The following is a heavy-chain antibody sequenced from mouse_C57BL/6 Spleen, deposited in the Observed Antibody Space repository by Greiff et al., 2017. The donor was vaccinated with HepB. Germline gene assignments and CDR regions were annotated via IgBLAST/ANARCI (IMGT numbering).Heavy chain of an antibody. D-gene: IGHD1-1*01. CDR1: GYTFTSYW. Sequence: QVQLKQPGTELVKPGASVKLSCKASGYTFTSYWMHWVKQRPGQGLEWIGNINPSNGGTNYNEKFKSKATLTVDKSSSTAYMQLSSLTSEDSAVYYCARSLITTVVAPGYFDVWGTGTTVTVSS. J-gene: IGHJ1*03. CDR3: ARSLITTVVAPGYFDV. CDR2: INPSNGGT. V-gene: IGHV1-53*01.